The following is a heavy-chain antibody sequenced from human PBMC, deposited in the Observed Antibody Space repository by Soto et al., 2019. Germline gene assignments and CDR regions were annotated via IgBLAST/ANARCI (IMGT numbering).Heavy chain of an antibody. CDR1: GFTFSSYA. J-gene: IGHJ4*02. CDR2: ISYDGSNK. D-gene: IGHD2-15*01. V-gene: IGHV3-30-3*01. Sequence: PGGSLRLSCAASGFTFSSYAMHWVRHAPGKGLEWVAVISYDGSNKYYADSVKGRFTISRDNSKNTLYLQMNSLRAEDTAVYYCARGGVVAATPFYFDYWGQGTLVTVSS. CDR3: ARGGVVAATPFYFDY.